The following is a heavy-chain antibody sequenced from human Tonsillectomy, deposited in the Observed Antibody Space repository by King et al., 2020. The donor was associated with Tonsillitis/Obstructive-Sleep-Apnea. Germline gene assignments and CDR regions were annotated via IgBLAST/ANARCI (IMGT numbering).Heavy chain of an antibody. V-gene: IGHV3-30*18. D-gene: IGHD6-13*01. J-gene: IGHJ2*01. CDR3: AKEEVGSSLDLDL. Sequence: VQLVESGGGVVQPGRSLRLSCAASGFIFNSYGMHWVRQAPGKGLEWVAVISYDGSTKYYADSVKGRFTISRDNSKNTLYLQMNSLRAEDTAVYYCAKEEVGSSLDLDLWGRGTLVTVSS. CDR2: ISYDGSTK. CDR1: GFIFNSYG.